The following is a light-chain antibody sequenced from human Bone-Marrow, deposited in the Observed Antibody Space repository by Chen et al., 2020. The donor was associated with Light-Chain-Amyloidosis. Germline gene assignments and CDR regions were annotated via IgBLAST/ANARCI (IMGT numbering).Light chain of an antibody. CDR1: SGSIATNY. J-gene: IGLJ3*02. CDR2: EDD. CDR3: QSYQGSSQGV. Sequence: FMLTQPHSVSESPGKTVIISCTRSSGSIATNYVQWYQQCPGSSPTTVIYEDDQRPSGVPDRFSGSIDMSSNSASLTISGLKSEDEADYYCQSYQGSSQGVFGGGTKLTVL. V-gene: IGLV6-57*01.